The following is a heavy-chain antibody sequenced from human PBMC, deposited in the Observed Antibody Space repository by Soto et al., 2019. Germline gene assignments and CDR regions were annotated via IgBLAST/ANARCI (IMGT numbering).Heavy chain of an antibody. D-gene: IGHD3-9*01. J-gene: IGHJ3*02. CDR3: ARRYYDILTGRSHDAFDI. V-gene: IGHV1-18*01. CDR1: GYTFTSYG. CDR2: ISAYNGNT. Sequence: ASVKVSCKASGYTFTSYGISWVRQAPGQGLKWMGWISAYNGNTNYAQKLQGRVTMTTDTSTSTAYMELRSLRSDDTAVYYCARRYYDILTGRSHDAFDIWGQGTMVTVSS.